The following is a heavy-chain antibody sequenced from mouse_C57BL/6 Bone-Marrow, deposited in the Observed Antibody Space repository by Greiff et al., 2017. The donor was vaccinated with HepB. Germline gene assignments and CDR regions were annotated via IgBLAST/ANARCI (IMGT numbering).Heavy chain of an antibody. V-gene: IGHV1-82*01. CDR1: GYAFSSSW. CDR3: ARSGKNDYDGEYYFDY. J-gene: IGHJ2*01. Sequence: QVQLQQPGAELVMPGASVKISCKASGYAFSSSWMNWVKQRPGKGLEWIGRIYPGDGDTNYNGKFKGKATLTADKSSSTAYMQLSSLTSEDSAVYFCARSGKNDYDGEYYFDYWGQGTTLTVSS. D-gene: IGHD2-4*01. CDR2: IYPGDGDT.